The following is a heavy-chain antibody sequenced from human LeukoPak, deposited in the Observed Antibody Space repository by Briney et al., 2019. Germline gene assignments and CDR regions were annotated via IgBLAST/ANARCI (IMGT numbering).Heavy chain of an antibody. CDR3: AKDVRVQHIVVVTATLDAFDI. CDR2: IYSGGST. CDR1: GFTVSSNY. D-gene: IGHD2-21*02. Sequence: PGGSLRLSCAASGFTVSSNYMSWVRQAPGKGLEWVSVIYSGGSTYYADSVKGRFTISRDNSKNTLYLQMNSLRAEDTAVYYCAKDVRVQHIVVVTATLDAFDIWGQGTMVTVSS. V-gene: IGHV3-53*01. J-gene: IGHJ3*02.